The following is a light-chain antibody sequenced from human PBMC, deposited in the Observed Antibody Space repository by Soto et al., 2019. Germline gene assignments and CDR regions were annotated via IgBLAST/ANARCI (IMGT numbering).Light chain of an antibody. CDR3: SSYAGSSNV. CDR1: SGDVCGYNY. V-gene: IGLV2-8*01. Sequence: QSALTQPPSASGSPGQSGAICYTGTSGDVCGYNYVSWYQQHPGKAPKLMIYEVNKRPSGVPDRFSGSKSGNTASLTVSGLQAEDEADYYCSSYAGSSNVFGTGTKVTVL. CDR2: EVN. J-gene: IGLJ1*01.